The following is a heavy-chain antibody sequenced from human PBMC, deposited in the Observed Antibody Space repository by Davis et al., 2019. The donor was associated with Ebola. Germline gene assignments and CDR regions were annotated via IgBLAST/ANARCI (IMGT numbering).Heavy chain of an antibody. J-gene: IGHJ5*02. Sequence: ASVNVPCKASGSTFTSYGISWVRQAPGQGLEWMGWISAYNGNTNYAQKLQGRVTMTTDTSTSTAYMELRSLRSDDTAVYYCARAGDCSSTSCYGWGRATWFDPWGQGTLVTVSS. CDR3: ARAGDCSSTSCYGWGRATWFDP. CDR1: GSTFTSYG. CDR2: ISAYNGNT. D-gene: IGHD2-2*01. V-gene: IGHV1-18*01.